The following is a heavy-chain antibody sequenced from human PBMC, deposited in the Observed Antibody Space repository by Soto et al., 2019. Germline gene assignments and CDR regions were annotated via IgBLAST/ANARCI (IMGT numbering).Heavy chain of an antibody. CDR2: INHSGST. Sequence: PSETLSLTCAVYGGSFSGYYWSWIRQPTGKGLEWIGEINHSGSTNYNPSLKSRVTISVDTSKNQFSLKLSSVTAADTAVYYCARVLIAAAGFYYYYYYMDVWGKGTTVTVSS. CDR3: ARVLIAAAGFYYYYYYMDV. CDR1: GGSFSGYY. V-gene: IGHV4-34*01. J-gene: IGHJ6*03. D-gene: IGHD6-13*01.